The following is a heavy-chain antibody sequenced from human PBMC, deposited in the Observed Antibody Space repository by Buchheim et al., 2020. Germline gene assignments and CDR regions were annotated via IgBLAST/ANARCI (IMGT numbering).Heavy chain of an antibody. Sequence: VQLVESGGGLVLPGGSLRLSCVVSGFPFRNYRMHWVRQVPGKGLVWVSSLNGDERIIGYADSVRGRFTVSRDNDKNPLYLQLNSLRAEDSAVYYCAREPPLGDENWLDSWGQGTL. V-gene: IGHV3-74*01. D-gene: IGHD1-26*01. CDR1: GFPFRNYR. J-gene: IGHJ5*01. CDR3: AREPPLGDENWLDS. CDR2: LNGDERII.